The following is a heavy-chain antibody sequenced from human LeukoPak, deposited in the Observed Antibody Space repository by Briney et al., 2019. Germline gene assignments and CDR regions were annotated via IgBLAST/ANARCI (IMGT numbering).Heavy chain of an antibody. J-gene: IGHJ6*02. CDR2: MNPNSGNT. CDR3: ARGCRERGVITGYGMDV. Sequence: GASVKVSCKASGYTFTSYDINWVRQATGQGLEWMGWMNPNSGNTGYAQKFQGRVTMTRNTSISTAYMELSSLRSEDTAVYYCARGCRERGVITGYGMDVWGQGTTVAVSS. V-gene: IGHV1-8*01. CDR1: GYTFTSYD. D-gene: IGHD3-10*01.